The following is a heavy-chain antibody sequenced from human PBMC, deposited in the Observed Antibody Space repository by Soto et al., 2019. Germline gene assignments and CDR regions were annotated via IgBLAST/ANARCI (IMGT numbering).Heavy chain of an antibody. CDR2: IDPNSGGT. V-gene: IGHV1-2*02. D-gene: IGHD3-16*01. Sequence: ASVKVSCQASGYTFSAYHMHWVRPAPGQGLEWMGWIDPNSGGTNYAQKFQGRVTMTRDTSISTAYMELSRLRSDDTAVYYCARVRGERRAWPEEWYDPWGQVPLVTFSS. J-gene: IGHJ5*02. CDR1: GYTFSAYH. CDR3: ARVRGERRAWPEEWYDP.